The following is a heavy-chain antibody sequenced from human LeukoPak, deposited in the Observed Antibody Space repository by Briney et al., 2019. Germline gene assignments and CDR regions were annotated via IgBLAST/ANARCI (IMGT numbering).Heavy chain of an antibody. J-gene: IGHJ4*02. V-gene: IGHV5-51*01. CDR2: IYPGDSDT. CDR1: GYSFTSYW. D-gene: IGHD5-18*01. Sequence: GESLKISCKGSGYSFTSYWIGWVRQMPGKGLEWMGIIYPGDSDTRYSPSFQGQVTISADKSISTAYLQWSSLKASDTAMYYCARXNSRAAMVTYYFDYWGQGTLVTVSS. CDR3: ARXNSRAAMVTYYFDY.